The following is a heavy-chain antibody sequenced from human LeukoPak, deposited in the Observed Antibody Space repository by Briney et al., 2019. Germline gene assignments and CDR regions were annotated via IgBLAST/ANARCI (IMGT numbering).Heavy chain of an antibody. CDR2: INQGGTEK. V-gene: IGHV3-7*01. CDR3: ARDGPPAGLYFDN. D-gene: IGHD2-2*01. Sequence: GGSLRLSCAASGFTFSSYGMHWVRQAPGKGLERVASINQGGTEKYYVDSVKGRFTISRDNAKNSLYLQMYSLKAEDTAVYYCARDGPPAGLYFDNWGQGTLVTVSS. CDR1: GFTFSSYG. J-gene: IGHJ4*02.